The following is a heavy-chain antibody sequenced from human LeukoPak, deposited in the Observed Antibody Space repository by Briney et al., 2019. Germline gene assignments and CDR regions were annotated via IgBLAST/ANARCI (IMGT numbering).Heavy chain of an antibody. J-gene: IGHJ4*02. D-gene: IGHD3-9*01. CDR3: ARDGPRYFDWLYNFDY. Sequence: GGSLRLSCAASGFTFSSYAMHWVRQAPGKGLEWVAVISYDGINKYYADSVKGRFTISRDNSKNTLYLQMNSLRAEDTAVYYCARDGPRYFDWLYNFDYWGQGTLVTVSS. CDR1: GFTFSSYA. V-gene: IGHV3-30-3*01. CDR2: ISYDGINK.